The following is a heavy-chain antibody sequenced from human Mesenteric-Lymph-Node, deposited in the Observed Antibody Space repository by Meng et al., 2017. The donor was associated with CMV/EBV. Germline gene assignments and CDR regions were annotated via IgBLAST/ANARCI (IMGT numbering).Heavy chain of an antibody. CDR2: IKRDGSEK. CDR1: GFTFSSYR. Sequence: GGSLRLSCAASGFTFSSYRMNWVRQAPGKGLEWVANIKRDGSEKYYVDSVKGRFTISRDNVKNSLYLQMNSLRVEDTAVYYCARGHYGLEVWGQGTTVTVSS. J-gene: IGHJ6*02. CDR3: ARGHYGLEV. V-gene: IGHV3-7*01.